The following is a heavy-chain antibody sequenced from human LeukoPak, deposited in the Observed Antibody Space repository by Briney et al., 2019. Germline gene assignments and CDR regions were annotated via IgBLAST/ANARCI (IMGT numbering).Heavy chain of an antibody. Sequence: GESLKISCKGSGYSFTNYWIGWVRQVPGKGLEWMGIIYPGDSDTRYSPSFQGQVTISVDKSISTAYLQWSSLKASDTAMYYCARSPDHDILTGYYSNYFDSWGQGTLVTVSS. CDR3: ARSPDHDILTGYYSNYFDS. CDR2: IYPGDSDT. V-gene: IGHV5-51*01. D-gene: IGHD3-9*01. CDR1: GYSFTNYW. J-gene: IGHJ4*02.